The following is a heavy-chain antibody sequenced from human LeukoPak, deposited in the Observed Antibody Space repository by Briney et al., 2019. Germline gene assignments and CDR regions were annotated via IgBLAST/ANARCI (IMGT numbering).Heavy chain of an antibody. CDR1: GFTFSSYG. Sequence: GRSLRLSCAASGFTFSSYGVHWVRQAPGKGLEWVAVISYDGSNKYYADSVKGRFTISRDNSKNTLYLQMNSLRAEDTAVYYCAKDSRSYSSVLGYFDYWGQGTLVTVSS. CDR2: ISYDGSNK. V-gene: IGHV3-30*18. J-gene: IGHJ4*02. D-gene: IGHD6-25*01. CDR3: AKDSRSYSSVLGYFDY.